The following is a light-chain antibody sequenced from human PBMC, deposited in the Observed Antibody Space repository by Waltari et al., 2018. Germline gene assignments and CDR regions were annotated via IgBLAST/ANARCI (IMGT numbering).Light chain of an antibody. CDR3: CSYAGTYTYV. J-gene: IGLJ1*01. CDR2: DVS. CDR1: SSDVGGYNY. V-gene: IGLV2-11*01. Sequence: QSALTQPRSVPGSPGQSVTISCTGTSSDVGGYNYVSWYQQHPGKAPKLMLYDVSKRPAGVPDRFSGSKSGNAASLTISGLQAEDESDYFCCSYAGTYTYVFGTGTKVTVL.